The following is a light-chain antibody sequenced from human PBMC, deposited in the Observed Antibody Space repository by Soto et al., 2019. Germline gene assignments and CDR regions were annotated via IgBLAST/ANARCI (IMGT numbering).Light chain of an antibody. CDR2: DVS. V-gene: IGLV2-11*01. J-gene: IGLJ1*01. CDR3: CSYAGSYDYV. Sequence: QSALTQPRSVSGSPGQSVTISCTGTSSDVGDYNFASWHQQHPGKAPKLVIYDVSKRPSGVPDRFSGSKSGNTASLTISGIHDEEVHDYYCCSYAGSYDYVCGTGTKVKVL. CDR1: SSDVGDYNF.